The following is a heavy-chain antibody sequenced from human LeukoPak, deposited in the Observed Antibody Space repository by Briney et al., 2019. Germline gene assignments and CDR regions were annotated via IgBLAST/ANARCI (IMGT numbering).Heavy chain of an antibody. CDR3: AYGSYEKNDAFDI. D-gene: IGHD3-10*01. CDR1: GYTLTELS. Sequence: GASVKVSCKVSGYTLTELSMHWVRQAPGKGLEWMGGFDPEDGETIYAQKFQGRVTMTEDTSTDTAYMELSGLRSEDTAVYYCAYGSYEKNDAFDIWGQGTMVTVSS. CDR2: FDPEDGET. V-gene: IGHV1-24*01. J-gene: IGHJ3*02.